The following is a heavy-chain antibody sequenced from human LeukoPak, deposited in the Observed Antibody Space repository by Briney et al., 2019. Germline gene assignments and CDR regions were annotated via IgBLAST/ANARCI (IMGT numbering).Heavy chain of an antibody. V-gene: IGHV4-59*01. CDR1: GGSISSYY. Sequence: SETLSLTCTVSGGSISSYYWSWIRQPPGKGLEWIGYIYYSGSTNYNPSHKSRVTISVDTSKNQFSLKLSSVTAADTAVYYCARGSWTHAYDYWGQGTLVTVSS. D-gene: IGHD3/OR15-3a*01. CDR3: ARGSWTHAYDY. CDR2: IYYSGST. J-gene: IGHJ4*02.